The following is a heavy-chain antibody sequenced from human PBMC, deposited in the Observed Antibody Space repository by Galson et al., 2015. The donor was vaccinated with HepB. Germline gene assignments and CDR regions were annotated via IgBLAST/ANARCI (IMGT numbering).Heavy chain of an antibody. CDR3: ARVWILWFGELATYYYYGMDV. Sequence: SLRLSCAASGFTFSSYSMNWVRQAPGKGLERVSSISSSSSYIYYADSVKGRFTISRDNAKNSLYLQMNSLRAEDTAVYYCARVWILWFGELATYYYYGMDVWGQGTTVTVSS. D-gene: IGHD3-10*01. CDR1: GFTFSSYS. J-gene: IGHJ6*02. CDR2: ISSSSSYI. V-gene: IGHV3-21*01.